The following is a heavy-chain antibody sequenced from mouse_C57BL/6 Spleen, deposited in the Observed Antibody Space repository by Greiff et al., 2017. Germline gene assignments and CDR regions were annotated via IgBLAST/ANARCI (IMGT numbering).Heavy chain of an antibody. CDR2: IDPETGGT. D-gene: IGHD2-1*01. V-gene: IGHV1-15*01. Sequence: QVQLQQSGAELVRPGASVTLSCKASGYTFTDYEMHWVKQTPVHGLEWIGAIDPETGGTAYNQKFKGKAILTADKSSSTAYMELRSLTSEDSAVYYCTNYGNYEGFAYWGQGTLVTVSA. CDR3: TNYGNYEGFAY. CDR1: GYTFTDYE. J-gene: IGHJ3*01.